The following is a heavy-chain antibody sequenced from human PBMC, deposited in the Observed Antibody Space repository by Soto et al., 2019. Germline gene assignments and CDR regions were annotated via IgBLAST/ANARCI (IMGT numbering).Heavy chain of an antibody. CDR1: GLTFSNYA. CDR2: MSGSSSTT. D-gene: IGHD1-7*01. J-gene: IGHJ4*02. Sequence: GSLRLSCATSGLTFSNYAMSWVRQAPGGGLEWVSSMSGSSSTTYYADSVRGRFTISRDRSKNTPYLQMSSLRAEDTALYYCAKNQERELPRVIDFWGQGTLVTVSS. CDR3: AKNQERELPRVIDF. V-gene: IGHV3-23*01.